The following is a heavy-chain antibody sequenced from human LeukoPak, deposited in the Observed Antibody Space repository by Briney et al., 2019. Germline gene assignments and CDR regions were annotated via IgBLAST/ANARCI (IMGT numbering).Heavy chain of an antibody. CDR1: GGSISSHY. Sequence: SETLSLTCTVSGGSISSHYWSWIRQPPGKGLEWIGYVENYGRTECIPSLQSRVTLSVDTSKNQFSLKLNSVTAADTAVYYCARGALRYFDWLFSPWGQGTLVTVSS. CDR3: ARGALRYFDWLFSP. J-gene: IGHJ5*02. V-gene: IGHV4-59*11. CDR2: VENYGRT. D-gene: IGHD3-9*01.